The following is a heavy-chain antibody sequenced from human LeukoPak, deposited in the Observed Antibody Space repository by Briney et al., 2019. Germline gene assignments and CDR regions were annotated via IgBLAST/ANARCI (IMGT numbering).Heavy chain of an antibody. CDR2: INPNSGGT. J-gene: IGHJ4*02. Sequence: XSVKVSCKASGYTFTCYYMHWVRQAPGQGLEWMGWINPNSGGTNYAQKFQGRVTMTRDTSISTAYMELSRLRSDDTAVYYCARTGITGTTFLDYWGQGTLVTVSS. CDR1: GYTFTCYY. V-gene: IGHV1-2*02. CDR3: ARTGITGTTFLDY. D-gene: IGHD1-7*01.